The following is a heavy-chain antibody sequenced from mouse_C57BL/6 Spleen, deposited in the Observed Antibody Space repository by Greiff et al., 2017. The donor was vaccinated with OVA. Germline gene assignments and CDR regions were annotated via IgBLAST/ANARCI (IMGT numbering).Heavy chain of an antibody. CDR3: ARSAYYFDY. J-gene: IGHJ2*01. CDR1: GYTFTDYY. CDR2: IYPGSGNT. V-gene: IGHV1-76*01. Sequence: QVQLQQSGAELVRPGASVKLSCKASGYTFTDYYINWVKQRPGQGLEWIARIYPGSGNTYYNEKFKGKATLTAEKSSSTAYMQLSSLTSEDSAVYFCARSAYYFDYWGQGTTLTVSS.